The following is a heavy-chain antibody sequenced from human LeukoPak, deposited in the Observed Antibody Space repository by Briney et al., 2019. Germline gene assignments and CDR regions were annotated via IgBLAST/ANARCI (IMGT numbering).Heavy chain of an antibody. D-gene: IGHD2-2*01. Sequence: ASVKVSCKASGYTFTSYYMHWVRQAPGQGLEWMGIINPSGGSTSYAQKFQGRVTMTRDMSTSTVYMELSSLRSEDTAVYYCARDMGVQYLLLLLDYWGQGTLVTVSS. J-gene: IGHJ4*02. V-gene: IGHV1-46*01. CDR2: INPSGGST. CDR1: GYTFTSYY. CDR3: ARDMGVQYLLLLLDY.